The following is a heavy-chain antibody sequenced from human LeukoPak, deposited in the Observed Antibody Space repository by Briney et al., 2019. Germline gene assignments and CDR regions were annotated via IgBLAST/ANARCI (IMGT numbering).Heavy chain of an antibody. CDR2: ISGSGGST. J-gene: IGHJ4*02. Sequence: GGSLRLSCAASGFTFSSYAMSWVRQAPGKGLEWVSAISGSGGSTYYADSVKGRFTISRDNSKNTLYLQMNSLRAEDTAVYYCATYSSGYYYFDYWGQGALVTVSS. V-gene: IGHV3-23*01. CDR1: GFTFSSYA. D-gene: IGHD3-22*01. CDR3: ATYSSGYYYFDY.